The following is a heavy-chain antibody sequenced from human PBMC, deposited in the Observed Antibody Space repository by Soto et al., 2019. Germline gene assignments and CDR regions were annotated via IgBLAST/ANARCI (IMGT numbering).Heavy chain of an antibody. CDR3: AKALLHVYYYYYMDV. CDR1: GFTFSSYG. Sequence: GGSLRLSCAASGFTFSSYGMHWVRQAPGKGLEWVAVISYDGSNKYYADSVKGRFTISRDNSKNTLYLQMNSLRAEDTAVYYCAKALLHVYYYYYMDVWGKRTTVTVSS. V-gene: IGHV3-30*18. J-gene: IGHJ6*03. CDR2: ISYDGSNK. D-gene: IGHD3-10*01.